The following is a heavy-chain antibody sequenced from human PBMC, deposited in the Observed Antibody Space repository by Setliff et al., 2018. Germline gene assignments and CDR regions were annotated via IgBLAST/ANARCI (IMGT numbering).Heavy chain of an antibody. CDR1: GFTFSTYR. D-gene: IGHD6-13*01. CDR2: IWDDGVKK. J-gene: IGHJ4*02. CDR3: ARDLTSSWYAGSAY. Sequence: PGGSLRLSCAASGFTFSTYRMHWVRQAPGKGLEWVAVIWDDGVKKYHADSVKGRFTISRDNSKNTLYLQMNSLRPEDTAVYYCARDLTSSWYAGSAYWGQGTLVTVSS. V-gene: IGHV3-33*08.